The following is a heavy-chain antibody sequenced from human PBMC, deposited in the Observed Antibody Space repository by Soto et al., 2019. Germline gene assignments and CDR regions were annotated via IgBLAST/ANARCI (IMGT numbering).Heavy chain of an antibody. CDR3: ARGLGEFYGMDV. D-gene: IGHD3-16*01. J-gene: IGHJ6*02. CDR1: GFTFSSYG. V-gene: IGHV3-33*01. Sequence: GGSLRLSCAASGFTFSSYGMHWVRQAPGKGLEWVAVIWYDGSNKYYADSVKGRFTISRDNSKNTLYLQMNSLRAEDTAVYYCARGLGEFYGMDVWGQGTTVTVS. CDR2: IWYDGSNK.